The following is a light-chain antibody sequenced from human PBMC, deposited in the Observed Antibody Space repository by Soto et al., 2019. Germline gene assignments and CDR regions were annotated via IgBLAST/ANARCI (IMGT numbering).Light chain of an antibody. CDR2: EVV. J-gene: IGLJ1*01. V-gene: IGLV2-8*01. CDR3: KSYAGSNTYV. Sequence: QSALTQPPSASGSPGQSVNISCTGTKNDVGFYDFVSWYQHHPGKAPRLIIYEVVQRPSGVPDRFSGSKSGNTASLTVSGLQAADEADYFCKSYAGSNTYVFGSGTKGTVL. CDR1: KNDVGFYDF.